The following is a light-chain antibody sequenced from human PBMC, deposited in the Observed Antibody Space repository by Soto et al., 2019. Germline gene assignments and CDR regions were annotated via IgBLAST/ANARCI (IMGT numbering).Light chain of an antibody. Sequence: QSALTQPASVSGSPGQSITISCTGTSSDVGGYNYVSWYQQHPGKAPKLMIYEVSNRPSGVSNRFSGSKSGNTASLTISGLQAEDEADYYCCSYAGSPYVFGTGTQLTVL. CDR3: CSYAGSPYV. V-gene: IGLV2-14*01. J-gene: IGLJ1*01. CDR1: SSDVGGYNY. CDR2: EVS.